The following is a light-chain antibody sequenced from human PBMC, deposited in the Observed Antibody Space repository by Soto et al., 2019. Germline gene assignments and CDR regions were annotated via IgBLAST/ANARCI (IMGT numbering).Light chain of an antibody. J-gene: IGKJ1*01. CDR3: QQSYRSPPT. CDR2: AAS. Sequence: DIQMTQSPSSLSASVGDRVTITCRASQSITSKLNWYQQKLGKVPNLLIYAASSLQSGVPSRFSGSGSGTDFTLTISSLQPEDFATYYCQQSYRSPPTFGQGTKVDIK. CDR1: QSITSK. V-gene: IGKV1-39*01.